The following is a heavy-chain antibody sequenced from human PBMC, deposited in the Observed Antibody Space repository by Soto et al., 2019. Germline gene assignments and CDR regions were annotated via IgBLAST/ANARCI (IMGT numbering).Heavy chain of an antibody. CDR1: GYTFTNNG. Sequence: QVQLVQSGAEVKKPGASVKVSCRASGYTFTNNGISWVRQAPGQGLEWMGWISANNGDTNYAQNFQDRVTMTTDTSSSTAYMELRGLGSDDTAVYYCARDNGEDRGFDSWGQGTLVTVSS. D-gene: IGHD2-8*01. CDR2: ISANNGDT. CDR3: ARDNGEDRGFDS. V-gene: IGHV1-18*01. J-gene: IGHJ4*02.